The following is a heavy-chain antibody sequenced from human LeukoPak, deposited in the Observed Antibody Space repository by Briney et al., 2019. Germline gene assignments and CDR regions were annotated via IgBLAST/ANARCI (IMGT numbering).Heavy chain of an antibody. CDR1: GGSISSYY. CDR2: IYYSGST. D-gene: IGHD2-2*01. J-gene: IGHJ6*03. CDR3: ARAPAGAYYYYYYMDV. V-gene: IGHV4-59*01. Sequence: KPSETLSLTCTVSGGSISSYYWSWIRQPPGKGLEWIGYIYYSGSTNYNPSLKSRVTISVDTSKNQFSLKLSSVTAADTAVYYCARAPAGAYYYYYYMDVWGKGTTVTVSS.